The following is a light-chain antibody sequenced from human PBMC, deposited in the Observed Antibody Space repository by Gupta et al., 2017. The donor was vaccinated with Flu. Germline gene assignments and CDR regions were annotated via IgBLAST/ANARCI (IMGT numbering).Light chain of an antibody. CDR1: QSINSF. CDR2: AAS. V-gene: IGKV1-39*01. J-gene: IGKJ1*01. CDR3: QQSDTTPQT. Sequence: DIQMTQSPSSLSASVGDRVTITCRASQSINSFLNWYQQKPGKAPKLLIYAASNLQSGVPSSFSGGGSGTDFTLTISRLQPEDFATYYCQQSDTTPQTFGQGTKVEIK.